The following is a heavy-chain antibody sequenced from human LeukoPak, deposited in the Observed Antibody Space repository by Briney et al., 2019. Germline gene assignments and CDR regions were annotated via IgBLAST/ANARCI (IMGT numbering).Heavy chain of an antibody. CDR3: AKDGSSSWSPLNFDY. J-gene: IGHJ4*02. Sequence: GGSLRPSCAAAGFTFSSYVISSVRQPPRNWSEWVSSISGSGSSTYYADSVQGRFTVSRDNSKNTLYLQMNSLRAEDTAVYYCAKDGSSSWSPLNFDYWGRGTLVTVSS. D-gene: IGHD6-13*01. CDR1: GFTFSSYV. V-gene: IGHV3-23*01. CDR2: ISGSGSST.